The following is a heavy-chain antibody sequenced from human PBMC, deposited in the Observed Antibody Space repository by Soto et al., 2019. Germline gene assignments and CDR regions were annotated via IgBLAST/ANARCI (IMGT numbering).Heavy chain of an antibody. CDR1: GDSVSSNSAG. V-gene: IGHV6-1*01. D-gene: IGHD1-26*01. CDR2: TYYRSKWYY. CDR3: ARGEQYSGRIFDY. J-gene: IGHJ4*01. Sequence: QVQLQQSGPGLVKPSQTLSLTCAITGDSVSSNSAGWSWVRQSPSRGLEWLGRTYYRSKWYYEYAVSVRGRITLDTDTSKNQYSLQLNSVTPEDTAVYFCARGEQYSGRIFDYWGQGTLVTVSS.